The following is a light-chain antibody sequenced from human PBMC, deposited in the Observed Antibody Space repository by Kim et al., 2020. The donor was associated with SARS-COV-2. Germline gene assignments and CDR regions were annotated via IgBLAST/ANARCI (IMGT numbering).Light chain of an antibody. CDR3: QQYTSYWT. CDR2: AAS. CDR1: QSISGW. J-gene: IGKJ1*01. V-gene: IGKV1-5*01. Sequence: DIQMTQSPSTLSASVGDRVTITCRASQSISGWLAWYQQKPGKAPKLLIYAASSLESGVPLRFSGSGSGTEFTLTISSLQPDDFATYYCQQYTSYWTFGQGTKV.